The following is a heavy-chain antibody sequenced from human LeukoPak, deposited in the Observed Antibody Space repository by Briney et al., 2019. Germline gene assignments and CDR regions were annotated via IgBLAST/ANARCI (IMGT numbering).Heavy chain of an antibody. D-gene: IGHD2-8*01. Sequence: GGSLRLSCAASGFTFSSYSMNWVRQAPGKGLEWVSYISSSSSTIYYADSVKGRFTISRDNSKNTLYLQMNSLRDEDSAAYYCARVYLERLTAGYFDHWGQGTWVTISP. CDR3: ARVYLERLTAGYFDH. CDR1: GFTFSSYS. V-gene: IGHV3-48*02. J-gene: IGHJ4*02. CDR2: ISSSSSTI.